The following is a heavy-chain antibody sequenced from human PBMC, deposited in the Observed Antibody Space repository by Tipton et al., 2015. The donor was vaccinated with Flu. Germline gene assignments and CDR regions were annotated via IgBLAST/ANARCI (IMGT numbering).Heavy chain of an antibody. D-gene: IGHD5-24*01. CDR2: IYYSGST. Sequence: TLSLTCTVSGGSISSYYWSWIRQPPGKGLEWIGYIYYSGSTNYNPSLKSRVTISVDTSKNQFSLTLSSVTAADTAVYYCARVRDGYRVDYWGQGTLVTVSS. J-gene: IGHJ4*02. CDR3: ARVRDGYRVDY. CDR1: GGSISSYY. V-gene: IGHV4-59*01.